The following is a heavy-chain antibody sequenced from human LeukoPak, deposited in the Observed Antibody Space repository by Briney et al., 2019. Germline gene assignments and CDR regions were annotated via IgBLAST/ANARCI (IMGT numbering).Heavy chain of an antibody. CDR2: IYYTGST. CDR1: GGSISSYY. Sequence: PSETLSLTCTVSGGSISSYYWNWIRQPPGEGLEWIGYIYYTGSTDYNPSLKSRVTISVDKSKNQFSLKLSSVTAADTAVYYCARAKLLSSSWTQFDYWGQGTLVTVSS. D-gene: IGHD6-13*01. J-gene: IGHJ4*02. CDR3: ARAKLLSSSWTQFDY. V-gene: IGHV4-59*12.